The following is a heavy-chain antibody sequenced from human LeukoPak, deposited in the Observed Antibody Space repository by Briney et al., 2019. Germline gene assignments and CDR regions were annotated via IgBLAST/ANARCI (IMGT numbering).Heavy chain of an antibody. J-gene: IGHJ4*02. Sequence: GRSLRLSCAASGFTFSSYAMHWVRQAPGKGLEWVAVISYDGSNKYYADSVKGRFTISRDNSKNTLYLQMDSLRAEDTAVYYCAKDRKPYYYDSSGYAVYWGQGTLVTVSS. V-gene: IGHV3-30-3*01. CDR1: GFTFSSYA. CDR2: ISYDGSNK. CDR3: AKDRKPYYYDSSGYAVY. D-gene: IGHD3-22*01.